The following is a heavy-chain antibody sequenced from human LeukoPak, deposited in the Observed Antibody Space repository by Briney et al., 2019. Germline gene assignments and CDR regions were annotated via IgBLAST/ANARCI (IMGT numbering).Heavy chain of an antibody. CDR1: GGSVRSYY. Sequence: SETLSLTCTVSGGSVRSYYWHWIRQPPGKGLEWMGDVYYNGNTNNNPSLKSRVTIGLDTSKNQFSLELKSVTAAATAVYYCARGVCRGGCCYYDFWGQGTLVTVSS. D-gene: IGHD2-15*01. J-gene: IGHJ4*02. CDR2: VYYNGNT. V-gene: IGHV4-59*02. CDR3: ARGVCRGGCCYYDF.